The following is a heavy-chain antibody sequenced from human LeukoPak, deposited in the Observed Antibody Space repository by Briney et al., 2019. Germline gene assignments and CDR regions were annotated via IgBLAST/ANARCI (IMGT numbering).Heavy chain of an antibody. CDR3: ARQYGEAPYYYHGMDV. J-gene: IGHJ6*02. CDR2: IHPDGSDT. D-gene: IGHD4-17*01. Sequence: GGSLKISCKGSGYSFTSYWIGWVRQMPGKGLEWMGIIHPDGSDTRYSPAFHGQVTISADRSIRTAYLQWSSLKASDTAMYYCARQYGEAPYYYHGMDVWGQGTTVTVSS. V-gene: IGHV5-51*01. CDR1: GYSFTSYW.